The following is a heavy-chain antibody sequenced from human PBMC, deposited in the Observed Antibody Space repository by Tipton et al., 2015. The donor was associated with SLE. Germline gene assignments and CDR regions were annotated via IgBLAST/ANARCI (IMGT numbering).Heavy chain of an antibody. CDR2: IYSSGNT. D-gene: IGHD6-13*01. V-gene: IGHV4-59*11. Sequence: TLSLTCTVSHGSISGHYCSWIRQPPGKGLEWIGFIYSSGNTNYNPSLKSRVTMSVDMSKNQFSLKLTSVTAADTAVYYCARDRGQQLQRGYFQHWGQGTLVTVSS. J-gene: IGHJ1*01. CDR3: ARDRGQQLQRGYFQH. CDR1: HGSISGHY.